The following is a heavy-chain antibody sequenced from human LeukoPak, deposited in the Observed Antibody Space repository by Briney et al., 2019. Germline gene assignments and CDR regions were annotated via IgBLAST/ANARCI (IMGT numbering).Heavy chain of an antibody. CDR1: GFTFSSYA. V-gene: IGHV3-23*01. CDR2: ISGSGGST. D-gene: IGHD6-19*01. Sequence: GGSLRLSCAASGFTFSSYAMSWVRQAPGRGLEWVSAISGSGGSTYYADSVKGRFTISRDNSKNTLYLQMNSLRAEDTAVYYCAKGSIAVAGYNWFDPWGQGTLVTVSS. J-gene: IGHJ5*02. CDR3: AKGSIAVAGYNWFDP.